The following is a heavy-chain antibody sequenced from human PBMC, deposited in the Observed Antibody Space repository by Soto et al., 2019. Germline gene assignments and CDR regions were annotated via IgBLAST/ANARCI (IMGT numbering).Heavy chain of an antibody. CDR3: ARDHYYDSSGYGLDY. CDR2: IWYDGSNK. J-gene: IGHJ4*02. D-gene: IGHD3-22*01. CDR1: GFTFSSYG. V-gene: IGHV3-33*01. Sequence: PGGSLRLSCAASGFTFSSYGMHWVRQAPGKGLEWVAVIWYDGSNKYYADSVKGRFTISRDNSKNTLYLQMNSLRAEDTAVYYCARDHYYDSSGYGLDYWGQGTQVTVSS.